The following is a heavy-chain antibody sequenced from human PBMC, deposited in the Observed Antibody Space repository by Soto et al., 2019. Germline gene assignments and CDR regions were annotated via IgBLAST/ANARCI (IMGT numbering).Heavy chain of an antibody. D-gene: IGHD2-15*01. V-gene: IGHV1-3*05. Sequence: QVQLVQSGAEERKPGASVKVSCKAFGYTFSTYAIHWVRRAPGQGLEWMGWFNGGNGNIKYSQKFEGRVTITSDTAATTDCIKLIMLRSEDTAVYYSARGNVQGGYVDSWGEGNQVSFSA. CDR3: ARGNVQGGYVDS. CDR2: FNGGNGNI. J-gene: IGHJ5*01. CDR1: GYTFSTYA.